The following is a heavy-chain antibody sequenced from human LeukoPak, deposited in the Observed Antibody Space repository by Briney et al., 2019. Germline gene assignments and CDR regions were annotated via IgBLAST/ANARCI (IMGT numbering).Heavy chain of an antibody. CDR1: GFTFSYYW. V-gene: IGHV3-7*01. CDR3: ARALAGPHYFDY. Sequence: GGSLRLSCATSGFTFSYYWMAWVRQAPGKGLEWVANIKQDGNEKYYVGSVKGRFTISRDNTKNSLYLQLNSLRAEDTAVYYCARALAGPHYFDYWGQGTLVTVSS. D-gene: IGHD6-19*01. CDR2: IKQDGNEK. J-gene: IGHJ4*02.